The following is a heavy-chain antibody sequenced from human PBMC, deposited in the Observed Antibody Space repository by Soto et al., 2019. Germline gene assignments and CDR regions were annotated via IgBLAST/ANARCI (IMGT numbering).Heavy chain of an antibody. CDR2: ISGSGGST. CDR3: ARRSSSWYFDY. D-gene: IGHD6-13*01. J-gene: IGHJ4*02. V-gene: IGHV3-23*01. CDR1: GFTFSSYA. Sequence: EVQLLESGGGLVQPGGSLRLSCAASGFTFSSYAMNWVRQAPGKGLEWVSVISGSGGSTYYADSVEGRFTISRDNSKNTLYLQMNSLRAEDTAVYYCARRSSSWYFDYWGQGTLVTVSS.